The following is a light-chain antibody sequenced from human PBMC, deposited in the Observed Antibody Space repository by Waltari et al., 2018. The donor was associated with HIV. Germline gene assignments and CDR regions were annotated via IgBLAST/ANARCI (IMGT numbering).Light chain of an antibody. CDR2: LGS. CDR3: MQALQTPYS. V-gene: IGKV2-28*01. Sequence: IVMTQPPLSLPVTPGEPASISCRSSQSLLHSNGYNYLDWYLQKPGQSPQLLIYLGSNRASGVPDRFSGSGSGTDFTLKISRVEAEDVGVYYCMQALQTPYSFGQGTKLEIK. J-gene: IGKJ2*03. CDR1: QSLLHSNGYNY.